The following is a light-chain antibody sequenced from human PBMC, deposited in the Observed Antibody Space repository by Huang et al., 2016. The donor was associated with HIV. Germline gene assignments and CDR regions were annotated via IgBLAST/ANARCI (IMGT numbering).Light chain of an antibody. J-gene: IGKJ5*01. V-gene: IGKV2-28*01. CDR3: MQSLQTPGT. CDR2: SGS. CDR1: QSLLHGNGYNY. Sequence: DIVMIQSPLSLSVTPVEAASISCRSSQSLLHGNGYNYLEWYLQKPGQSPQLLIYSGSDRAPGVPARFSASGSGTDFSLTISSVEAEDIGIYYCMQSLQTPGTFGQGTRLDIK.